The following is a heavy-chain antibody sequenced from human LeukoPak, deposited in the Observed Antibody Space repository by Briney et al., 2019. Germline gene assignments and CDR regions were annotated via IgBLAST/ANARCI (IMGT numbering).Heavy chain of an antibody. Sequence: PSETLSLTCTVSGGSISSYYWSWIRQPPGKGLEWIGYIYYSGSTNYNPSLKSRVTISVDTSKNQFSLQLNSVTPEDTAVYYCAREKAVAGNRWFDPWGQGTLVTVSS. CDR3: AREKAVAGNRWFDP. V-gene: IGHV4-59*12. CDR2: IYYSGST. D-gene: IGHD6-19*01. J-gene: IGHJ5*02. CDR1: GGSISSYY.